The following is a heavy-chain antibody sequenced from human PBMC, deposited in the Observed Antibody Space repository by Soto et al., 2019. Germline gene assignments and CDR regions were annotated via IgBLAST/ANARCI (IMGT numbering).Heavy chain of an antibody. CDR1: GFTFSSYA. V-gene: IGHV3-23*01. D-gene: IGHD3-10*01. CDR3: AKDLFSSYYGSGSDY. J-gene: IGHJ4*02. CDR2: ISGSGGST. Sequence: GGSLRLSCAASGFTFSSYAMSWVRQAPGKGLEWVSAISGSGGSTCYADSVKGRFTISRDNSKNTLYLQMNSLRAEDTAVYYCAKDLFSSYYGSGSDYWGQGTLVTVSS.